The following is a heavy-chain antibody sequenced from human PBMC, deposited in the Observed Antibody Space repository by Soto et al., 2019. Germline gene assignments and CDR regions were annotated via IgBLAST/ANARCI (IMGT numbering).Heavy chain of an antibody. CDR3: ATRDPGHY. J-gene: IGHJ4*02. Sequence: RSLRLSCAASVFTFSSYAMSWVRQAPGKGLEWVSAISGSGGSTYYADSVKGRFTISRDNSTSTVYMELSSLRSEDTAVYYCATRDPGHYWGQGTLVTVSS. CDR2: ISGSGGST. CDR1: VFTFSSYA. V-gene: IGHV3-23*01.